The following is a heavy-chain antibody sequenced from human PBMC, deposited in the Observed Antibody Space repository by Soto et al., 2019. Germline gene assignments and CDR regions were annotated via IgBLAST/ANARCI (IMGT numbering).Heavy chain of an antibody. Sequence: AVKFSCKASGYTFTNYYMHWVCQAPGQGLEWMGILNPSGGSTTYAQKFQGRVTMTRDTSTSTVYMELSSLTSEDTAVYYCASTAAPTSLYYKGGMDVGGQGNTVTVSS. CDR2: LNPSGGST. J-gene: IGHJ6*02. CDR3: ASTAAPTSLYYKGGMDV. V-gene: IGHV1-46*01. D-gene: IGHD1-26*01. CDR1: GYTFTNYY.